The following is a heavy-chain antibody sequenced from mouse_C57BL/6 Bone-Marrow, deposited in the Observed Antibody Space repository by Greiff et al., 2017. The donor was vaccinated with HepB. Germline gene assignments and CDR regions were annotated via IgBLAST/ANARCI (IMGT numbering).Heavy chain of an antibody. CDR1: GFTFSSYG. Sequence: EVKLVESGGDLVKPGGSLKLSCAASGFTFSSYGMSWVRQTPDKRLEWVATISSGGSYTYYPDSVKGRFTISRDNAKNTLYLQMSSLKSEDTAMYYCARPSTGTRFAYWGQGTLVTVSA. CDR3: ARPSTGTRFAY. CDR2: ISSGGSYT. V-gene: IGHV5-6*01. J-gene: IGHJ3*01. D-gene: IGHD4-1*02.